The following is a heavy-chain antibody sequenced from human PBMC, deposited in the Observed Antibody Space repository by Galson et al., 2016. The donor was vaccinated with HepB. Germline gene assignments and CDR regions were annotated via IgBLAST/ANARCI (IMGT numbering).Heavy chain of an antibody. V-gene: IGHV3-23*01. CDR3: ARAKAVPGLYSFDY. CDR2: ISSSGGGT. D-gene: IGHD6-19*01. CDR1: GFTFSSYA. Sequence: RLSCAASGFTFSSYAMSWVRQAPGKGLEWVSGISSSGGGTYYADSVKGHFIISRDNSKNTLFLQMNSLGAEDTAIYYCARAKAVPGLYSFDYWGQGTLVTVSS. J-gene: IGHJ4*02.